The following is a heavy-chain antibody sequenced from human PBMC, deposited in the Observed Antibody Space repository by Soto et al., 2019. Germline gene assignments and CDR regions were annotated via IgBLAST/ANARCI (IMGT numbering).Heavy chain of an antibody. J-gene: IGHJ6*03. Sequence: ASVKVSCKASGYTFTSYDINWVRQATGQGLEWMGWMNPNSGNTGYAQKFQGRVTMTRNTSISTAYMELSSLRSEDTAVYYCARGPPPNYEVDYYYYMDVWGKGTTVTVSS. CDR3: ARGPPPNYEVDYYYYMDV. D-gene: IGHD1-7*01. CDR1: GYTFTSYD. V-gene: IGHV1-8*01. CDR2: MNPNSGNT.